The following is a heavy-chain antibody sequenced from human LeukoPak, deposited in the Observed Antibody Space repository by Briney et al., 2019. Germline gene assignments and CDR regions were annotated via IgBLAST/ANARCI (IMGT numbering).Heavy chain of an antibody. V-gene: IGHV4-59*08. CDR3: AGGYSYANPPDY. Sequence: NPSETLSLTCTVSGGSISSYYWSWIRQSPGKGLEWIAYINYSGSTNYNPSLKSRVTISVDTSKNQFSLKLSSVTAADTAVYYCAGGYSYANPPDYWGQGTLVTVSS. CDR2: INYSGST. J-gene: IGHJ4*02. CDR1: GGSISSYY. D-gene: IGHD5-18*01.